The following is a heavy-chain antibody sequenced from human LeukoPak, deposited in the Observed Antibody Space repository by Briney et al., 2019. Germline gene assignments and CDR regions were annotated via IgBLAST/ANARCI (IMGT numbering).Heavy chain of an antibody. V-gene: IGHV1-2*02. CDR3: ARLITMVRGAYYFDY. D-gene: IGHD3-10*01. Sequence: ASVKVSCKASGYTFTGYYMHWVRQAPGQGPEWMGWINPNSGGTNYAQKFQGRVTMTRDTSISTAYMELSRLRSDDTAVYYCARLITMVRGAYYFDYWGQGTLVTVSS. CDR1: GYTFTGYY. J-gene: IGHJ4*02. CDR2: INPNSGGT.